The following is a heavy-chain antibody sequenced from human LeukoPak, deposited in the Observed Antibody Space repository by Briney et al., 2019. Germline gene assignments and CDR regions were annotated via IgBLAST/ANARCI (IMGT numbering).Heavy chain of an antibody. CDR1: GFTLSSYA. CDR3: SIVVVVAATGRDAFDI. D-gene: IGHD2-15*01. V-gene: IGHV3-23*01. Sequence: GGSLRLSCAASGFTLSSYAMSWVRQAPGKGLEWVSSINNSGGSTYYADSVKGRFTISRDNSKNTLYLQMNSLRAEDTAVYYCSIVVVVAATGRDAFDIWGQGTMVTVSS. CDR2: INNSGGST. J-gene: IGHJ3*02.